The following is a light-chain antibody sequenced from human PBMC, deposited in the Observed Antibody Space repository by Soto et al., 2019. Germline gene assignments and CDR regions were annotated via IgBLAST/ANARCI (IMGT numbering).Light chain of an antibody. CDR1: SSNIGSNY. V-gene: IGLV1-47*01. CDR3: CSYESKSISWL. Sequence: QSVLTQPPSASGTPGQRVTISCSGSSSNIGSNYVYWYQQLPGTAPKLLIYRNNQRPSGVPDRFSGSKSGTSASLAISGLRSEDEADYYCCSYESKSISWLFGGGTKLTVL. J-gene: IGLJ3*02. CDR2: RNN.